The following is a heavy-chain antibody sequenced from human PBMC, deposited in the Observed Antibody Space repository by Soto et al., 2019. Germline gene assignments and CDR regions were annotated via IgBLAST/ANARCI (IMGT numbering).Heavy chain of an antibody. CDR1: GFTFSSYG. J-gene: IGHJ4*02. CDR3: AKDSQQLVERYFDY. CDR2: ISYDGSNK. D-gene: IGHD6-6*01. V-gene: IGHV3-30*18. Sequence: SLRLSCAASGFTFSSYGMHWVRQAPGKGLEWVAVISYDGSNKYYADSVKGRFTISRDNSKNTLYLQMNSLRAEDTAVYYCAKDSQQLVERYFDYWGQGTLVTVSS.